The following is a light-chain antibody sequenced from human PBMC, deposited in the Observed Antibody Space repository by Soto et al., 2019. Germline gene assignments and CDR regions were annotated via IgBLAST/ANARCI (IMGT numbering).Light chain of an antibody. CDR2: DAS. J-gene: IGKJ3*01. Sequence: EIVLTQSPATLSLSPRERAILSCRASQSVSSYLAWYQQKPGQAPRLLIYDASNRATGIPARFSGSGSGIDFPLTISSLEPEDFAVYYCQQRTNWPPFTFGPGTKVPIK. CDR3: QQRTNWPPFT. V-gene: IGKV3-11*01. CDR1: QSVSSY.